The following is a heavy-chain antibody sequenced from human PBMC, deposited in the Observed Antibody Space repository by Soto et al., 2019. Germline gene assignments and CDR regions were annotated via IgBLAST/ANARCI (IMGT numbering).Heavy chain of an antibody. V-gene: IGHV3-11*01. J-gene: IGHJ4*01. CDR3: AREGDRALVGSPHYFDY. D-gene: IGHD5-18*01. CDR1: GFSFSDYY. CDR2: ISSRSGTI. Sequence: GSLRLSCAASGFSFSDYYMTWIRQAPGRGLEWVSYISSRSGTIFYADSVKGRFTLSRDNSKNSVYLQMNSLRAEDTAVYYCAREGDRALVGSPHYFDYWGQGTLVTVSS.